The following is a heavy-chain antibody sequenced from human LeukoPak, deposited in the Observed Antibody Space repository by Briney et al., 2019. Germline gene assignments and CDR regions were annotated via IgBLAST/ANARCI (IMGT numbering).Heavy chain of an antibody. V-gene: IGHV3-33*01. D-gene: IGHD3-22*01. CDR1: GFTFSSYG. CDR2: IWYNGSNK. CDR3: ARDPLQSYYDS. J-gene: IGHJ4*02. Sequence: GGSLRLSCAASGFTFSSYGMHWVRQAPGKGLEWVAVIWYNGSNKYYADSVKGRFTISRDNSKNTLYLQMNSLRAEDTAVYYCARDPLQSYYDSWGQGTLVTVSS.